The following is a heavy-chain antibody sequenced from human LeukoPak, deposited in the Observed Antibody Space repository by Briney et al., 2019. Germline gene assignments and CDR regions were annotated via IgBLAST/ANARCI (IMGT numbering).Heavy chain of an antibody. CDR3: AREGYSGYLLDY. Sequence: GGSLRLSCAASGFTFSSYWMHWVRHAPGKGLVWVSRINSDGSSTSYADSVKGRFTISRDNAKNTLYLQMNSLRAEDTAVYYCAREGYSGYLLDYWGQGTLVTVSS. V-gene: IGHV3-74*01. CDR2: INSDGSST. D-gene: IGHD5-12*01. CDR1: GFTFSSYW. J-gene: IGHJ4*02.